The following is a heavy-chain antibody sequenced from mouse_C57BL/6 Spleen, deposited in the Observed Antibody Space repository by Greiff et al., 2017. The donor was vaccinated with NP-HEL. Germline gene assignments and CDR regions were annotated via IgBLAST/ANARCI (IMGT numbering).Heavy chain of an antibody. CDR3: ARPEREYAMDY. Sequence: DVMLVESGGDLVKPGGSLKLSCAASGFTFSSYGMSWVRQTPDKRLEWVATISSGGSYTYYPDSVKGRFTIPRDNAKNTLYLQMSSLKSVDTAMYYCARPEREYAMDYWGQGTSGTVTS. V-gene: IGHV5-6*02. J-gene: IGHJ4*01. CDR2: ISSGGSYT. CDR1: GFTFSSYG.